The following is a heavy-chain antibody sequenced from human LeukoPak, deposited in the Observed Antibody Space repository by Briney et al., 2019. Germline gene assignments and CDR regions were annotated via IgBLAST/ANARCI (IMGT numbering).Heavy chain of an antibody. Sequence: SEILSLTCTVSGGSISSYYWSWIRQPPGKGLEWIGYIYYSGSTNYNPSLKSRVTISVDTSKNQFSLKLSSVTAADTAVYYCAGSIDYAKFDYWGQGTLVTVSS. D-gene: IGHD3-16*01. J-gene: IGHJ4*02. CDR2: IYYSGST. CDR1: GGSISSYY. CDR3: AGSIDYAKFDY. V-gene: IGHV4-59*08.